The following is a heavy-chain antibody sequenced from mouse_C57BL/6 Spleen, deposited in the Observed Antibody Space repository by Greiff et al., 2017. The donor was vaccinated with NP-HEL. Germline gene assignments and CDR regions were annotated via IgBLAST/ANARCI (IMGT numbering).Heavy chain of an antibody. V-gene: IGHV1-55*01. CDR3: ARSDSNYRFAY. Sequence: QVQLKESGAELVKPGASVKMSCKASGYTFTSYWITWVKQRPGQGLEWIGDIYPGSGSTNYNEKFKSKATLTVDTSSSTAYMQLSSLTSEDSAVYYCARSDSNYRFAYWGQGTLVTVSA. D-gene: IGHD2-5*01. CDR1: GYTFTSYW. CDR2: IYPGSGST. J-gene: IGHJ3*01.